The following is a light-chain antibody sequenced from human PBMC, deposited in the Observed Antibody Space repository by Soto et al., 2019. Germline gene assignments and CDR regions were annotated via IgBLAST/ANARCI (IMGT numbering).Light chain of an antibody. J-gene: IGKJ5*01. CDR1: QSVTSTY. CDR2: DTS. V-gene: IGKV3-20*01. CDR3: QQYGTSPIT. Sequence: EIVLTQSPGTLSLSPGERATLSCRASQSVTSTYLAWYQQRPGQTPTLLISDTSIRATAIPDRFSGSGSGTDCTLAISRLEPEDFAVYYCQQYGTSPITFGRGTRLEIK.